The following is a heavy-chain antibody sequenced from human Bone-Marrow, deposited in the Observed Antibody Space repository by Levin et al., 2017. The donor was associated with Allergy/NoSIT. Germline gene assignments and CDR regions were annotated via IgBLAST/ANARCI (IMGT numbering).Heavy chain of an antibody. Sequence: PSETLSLTCAVYGGSFSGYYWSWIRQPPGKGLEWIGEINHSGSTNYNPSLKSRVTISVDTSKNQFSLKLSSVTAADTAVYYCARGGGIALTYGMDVWGQGTTVTVSS. D-gene: IGHD6-13*01. CDR1: GGSFSGYY. CDR2: INHSGST. J-gene: IGHJ6*02. CDR3: ARGGGIALTYGMDV. V-gene: IGHV4-34*01.